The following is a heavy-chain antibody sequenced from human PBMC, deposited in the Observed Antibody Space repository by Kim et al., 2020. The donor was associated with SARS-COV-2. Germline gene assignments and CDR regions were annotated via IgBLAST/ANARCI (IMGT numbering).Heavy chain of an antibody. J-gene: IGHJ4*02. D-gene: IGHD4-17*01. Sequence: GGSLRISCAAPGSMFSSHDMSWVRQAPGKGLEWVSFISSSGTIAYYADSVKGRFTVSRDNTKNSLFLQMNSLRAEDTAVYYCTSPHDYGDHYFQYWGQGTLVTVSS. CDR1: GSMFSSHD. V-gene: IGHV3-48*03. CDR2: ISSSGTIA. CDR3: TSPHDYGDHYFQY.